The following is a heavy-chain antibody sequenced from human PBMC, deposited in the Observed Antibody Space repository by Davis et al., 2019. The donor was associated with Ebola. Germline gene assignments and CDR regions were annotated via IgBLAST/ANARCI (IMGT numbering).Heavy chain of an antibody. V-gene: IGHV1-18*01. D-gene: IGHD1-26*01. CDR3: ARDQASSGSYYEVYYYGMGV. Sequence: AASVTVSCKASGYTFISYDINWVRQAPGQGLEWMGWISAYNGNTNYAQKLQGRVTMTTDTSTSTAYMELRSLRSDDTAVYYCARDQASSGSYYEVYYYGMGVWGKGTTVTVSS. CDR2: ISAYNGNT. J-gene: IGHJ6*04. CDR1: GYTFISYD.